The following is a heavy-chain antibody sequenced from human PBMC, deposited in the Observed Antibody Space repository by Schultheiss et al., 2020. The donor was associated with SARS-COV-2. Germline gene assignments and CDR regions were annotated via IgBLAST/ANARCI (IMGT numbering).Heavy chain of an antibody. V-gene: IGHV4-34*01. J-gene: IGHJ4*02. CDR3: ARVRAVSDGIDY. CDR1: GGSISSYY. D-gene: IGHD5/OR15-5a*01. Sequence: SQTLSLTCTVSGGSISSYYWSWIRQPPGKGLEWIGEINHSGSTNYNPSLKSRVTISVDTSKNQFSLKLSSVTAADTAVYYCARVRAVSDGIDYWGQGTLVTVSS. CDR2: INHSGST.